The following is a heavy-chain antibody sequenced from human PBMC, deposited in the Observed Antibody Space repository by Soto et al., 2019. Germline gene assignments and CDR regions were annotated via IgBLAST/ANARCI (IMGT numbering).Heavy chain of an antibody. CDR1: GFTFSSYA. CDR3: AKDRHEQQLVLGVYYYYGMDV. J-gene: IGHJ6*02. CDR2: ISGSGGST. Sequence: GGSLRLSCAASGFTFSSYAMSWVRQAPGKGLEWVSAISGSGGSTYYADSVKGRFTISRDNSKNTPYLQMNSLRAEDTAVYYCAKDRHEQQLVLGVYYYYGMDVWGQGTTVTVSS. V-gene: IGHV3-23*01. D-gene: IGHD6-13*01.